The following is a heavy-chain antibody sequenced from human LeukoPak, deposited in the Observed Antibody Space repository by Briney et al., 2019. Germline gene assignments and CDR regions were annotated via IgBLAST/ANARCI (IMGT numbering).Heavy chain of an antibody. V-gene: IGHV3-23*01. Sequence: GGSLRLSCAASGFTFSSYAMSWVRQAPGKGLEWVSGISGRDSTTYYADSVKGRFTISRENSKNSLYLQMNSLRAEDTALYYCAKAPRGGSFNWFDPWGQGTLVTVSS. CDR1: GFTFSSYA. J-gene: IGHJ5*02. CDR2: ISGRDSTT. CDR3: AKAPRGGSFNWFDP. D-gene: IGHD2-15*01.